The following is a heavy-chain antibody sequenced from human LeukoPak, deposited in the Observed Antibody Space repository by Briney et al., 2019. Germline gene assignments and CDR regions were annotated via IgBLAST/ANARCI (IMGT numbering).Heavy chain of an antibody. CDR2: INPNSGGT. CDR1: GYTFTGYY. V-gene: IGHV1-2*02. CDR3: ARVSYYYGSGSYKDAFDI. Sequence: ASVKVSCKASGYTFTGYYMHWVRQAPGQGLEWMGWINPNSGGTNYAQEFQGRVTMTRDTSISTAYMELSRLRSDDTAVYYCARVSYYYGSGSYKDAFDIWGRGTMVTVSS. J-gene: IGHJ3*02. D-gene: IGHD3-10*01.